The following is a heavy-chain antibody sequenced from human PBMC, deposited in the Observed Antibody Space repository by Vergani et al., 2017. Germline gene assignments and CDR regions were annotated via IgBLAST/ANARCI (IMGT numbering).Heavy chain of an antibody. J-gene: IGHJ4*02. V-gene: IGHV3-23*04. Sequence: EVQLVESGGGLVQPGRSLRLSCAASGFTFDDYAMHWVRQAPGKGLEWVSAISGSGGSTYYADSVKGRFTISRDNSKNTLYLQMNSLRAEDTAVYYCATLGAYSGSYRSDYWGQGTLVTVSS. D-gene: IGHD1-26*01. CDR1: GFTFDDYA. CDR2: ISGSGGST. CDR3: ATLGAYSGSYRSDY.